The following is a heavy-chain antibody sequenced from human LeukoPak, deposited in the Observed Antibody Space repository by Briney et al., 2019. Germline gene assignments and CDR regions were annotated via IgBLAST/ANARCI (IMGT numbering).Heavy chain of an antibody. V-gene: IGHV3-48*01. CDR1: GFTFYSYG. Sequence: AGGSLRLSCAASGFTFYSYGMNWVRQAPGKGLEWVSYISSSSNTIYTADSVKGRFTISRDNAKNSLYLQMNSLRAEDTALYYCARDPQLDYWGQGTLSPSP. D-gene: IGHD5-18*01. CDR2: ISSSSNTI. J-gene: IGHJ4*02. CDR3: ARDPQLDY.